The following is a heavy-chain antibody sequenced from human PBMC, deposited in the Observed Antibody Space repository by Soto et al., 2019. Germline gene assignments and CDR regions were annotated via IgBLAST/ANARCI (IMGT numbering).Heavy chain of an antibody. V-gene: IGHV2-5*02. J-gene: IGHJ4*02. CDR2: IYWDDDK. Sequence: SGPTLVNPTQTLTLTCTFSGFSLSTSGVGVGWIRQPPGKALEWLALIYWDDDKRYSPSLKSRLTITKDTSKNQVVFTMTNMDPVDTATYYFARYSSGLYVLDYWGQGTLVTVSS. D-gene: IGHD6-19*01. CDR1: GFSLSTSGVG. CDR3: ARYSSGLYVLDY.